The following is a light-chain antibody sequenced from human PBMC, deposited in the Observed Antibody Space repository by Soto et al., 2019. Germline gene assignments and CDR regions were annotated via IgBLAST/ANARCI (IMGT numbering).Light chain of an antibody. J-gene: IGLJ1*01. CDR3: QTWGTGIRV. Sequence: QSVLTQSPSASASLGASVKLTCTLSSGHSSYAIAWHQQQPEKGPRYLMKVNSDGSHTKGDGIPDRFSASSSGAERYLTISSLHSEDEGDYYCQTWGTGIRVFGTGTKVTVL. CDR1: SGHSSYA. CDR2: VNSDGSH. V-gene: IGLV4-69*01.